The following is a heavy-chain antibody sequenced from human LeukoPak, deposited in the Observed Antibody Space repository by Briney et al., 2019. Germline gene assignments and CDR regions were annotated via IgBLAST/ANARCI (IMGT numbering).Heavy chain of an antibody. CDR1: GFTFSSYG. J-gene: IGHJ4*02. Sequence: GGTLRLSCAASGFTFSSYGMIWVRQAPGKWLEWVSGISGSGGSTYVADSVKGRFTVSRDNSKNTLYLQMNSLRADDTAVYYCAKDRPTVYSSSWLHFLDSWGQGTLVTVSS. CDR3: AKDRPTVYSSSWLHFLDS. V-gene: IGHV3-23*01. CDR2: ISGSGGST. D-gene: IGHD6-13*01.